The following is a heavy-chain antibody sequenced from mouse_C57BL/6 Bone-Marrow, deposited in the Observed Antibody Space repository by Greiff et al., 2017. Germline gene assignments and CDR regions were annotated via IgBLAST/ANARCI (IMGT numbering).Heavy chain of an antibody. V-gene: IGHV1-85*01. CDR1: GYTFTSYD. CDR2: IYPRDGST. D-gene: IGHD2-3*01. Sequence: VQLQQSGPELVKPGASVKLSCKASGYTFTSYDINWVKQRPGQGLEWIGWIYPRDGSTKYNEKFKGKATFTVDTSSSTAYMELHSLTSEDSAVYFCAFLYDGYYVAWFAYWGQGTLVTVSA. CDR3: AFLYDGYYVAWFAY. J-gene: IGHJ3*01.